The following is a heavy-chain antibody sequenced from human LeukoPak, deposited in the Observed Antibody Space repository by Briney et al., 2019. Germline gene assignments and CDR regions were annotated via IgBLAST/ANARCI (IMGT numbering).Heavy chain of an antibody. CDR1: GYTFTSYG. CDR3: ARDLVNGYSYGFSYYFDY. V-gene: IGHV1-18*01. CDR2: IGAYNGNT. J-gene: IGHJ4*02. D-gene: IGHD5-18*01. Sequence: ASVKVSCKASGYTFTSYGISWVRQAPGQGLEWMGWIGAYNGNTNYAQKLQGRVTMTTDTSTSTAYMELRSLRSDDTAVYYCARDLVNGYSYGFSYYFDYWGQGTLVTVSS.